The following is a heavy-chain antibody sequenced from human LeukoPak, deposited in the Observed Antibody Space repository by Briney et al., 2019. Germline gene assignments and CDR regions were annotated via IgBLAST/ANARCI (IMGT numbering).Heavy chain of an antibody. Sequence: AAVKVSCKASGYTFTGYYMHWVRQAPGQGLEWMGWINPNSGGTNYAQKFQGRVTMTRDTSISTAYMELSRLRSDDTAVYYCARGMVTMVRGVIGPYYYYYMDVWGKGTTVTISS. V-gene: IGHV1-2*02. CDR3: ARGMVTMVRGVIGPYYYYYMDV. D-gene: IGHD3-10*01. CDR2: INPNSGGT. J-gene: IGHJ6*03. CDR1: GYTFTGYY.